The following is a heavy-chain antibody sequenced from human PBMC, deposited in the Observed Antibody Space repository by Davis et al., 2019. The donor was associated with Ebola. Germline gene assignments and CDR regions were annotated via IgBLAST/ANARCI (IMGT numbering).Heavy chain of an antibody. CDR1: GFTFSDYY. D-gene: IGHD2-8*01. J-gene: IGHJ4*02. V-gene: IGHV3-11*04. CDR3: ARGVRHQWLHLDY. CDR2: ISSSGSTI. Sequence: GESLKISCAASGFTFSDYYMSWIRQAPGKGLEWVSYISSSGSTIYYADSVKGRFTISRDNAKSSLYLQMNSLRAEDTAVYYCARGVRHQWLHLDYWGQGTLVTVSS.